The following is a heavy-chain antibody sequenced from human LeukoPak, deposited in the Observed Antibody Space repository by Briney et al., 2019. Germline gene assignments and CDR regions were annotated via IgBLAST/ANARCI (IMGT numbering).Heavy chain of an antibody. CDR3: VKDLYKGETSTWYYFDY. J-gene: IGHJ4*02. CDR2: INTSGDKT. CDR1: GFTFSTYA. Sequence: PGGSLRLSCSGSGFTFSTYAIHWVRQAPGKGPEYVSLINTSGDKTYYADSVKGRFTISRDNSKNTVSLQMSSLRDEDTVMYYCVKDLYKGETSTWYYFDYWGQGTLVTVSS. D-gene: IGHD6-13*01. V-gene: IGHV3-64D*06.